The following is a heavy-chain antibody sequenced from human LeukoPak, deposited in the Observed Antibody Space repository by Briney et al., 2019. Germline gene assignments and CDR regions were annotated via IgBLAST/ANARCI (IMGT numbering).Heavy chain of an antibody. CDR2: ISGSGGST. CDR1: GFTFSSYA. CDR3: AKDRLSSGFGEFDY. J-gene: IGHJ4*02. V-gene: IGHV3-23*01. D-gene: IGHD3-10*01. Sequence: GGSLRLSCAASGFTFSSYAMSWVHQAPGKGLEWVSAISGSGGSTYYADSVKGRFTISRDNSKNTLYLQMNSLRAEDTAVYYCAKDRLSSGFGEFDYWGQGTLVTVSS.